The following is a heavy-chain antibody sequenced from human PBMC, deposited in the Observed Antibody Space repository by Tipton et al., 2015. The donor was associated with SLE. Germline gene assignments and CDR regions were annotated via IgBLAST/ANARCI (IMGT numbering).Heavy chain of an antibody. D-gene: IGHD3-3*01. CDR2: VDSSGSP. CDR3: ARRTGAIFGVVIYYYYYGMDV. CDR1: GGSISNYY. Sequence: TLSLTCTVSGGSISNYYWIWIRQSPGKGLEWIGYVDSSGSPTYNPSLKSRVTLSRDMSKNQFSLKLSSVTAADTAVYYCARRTGAIFGVVIYYYYYGMDVWGQGTTVTVSS. V-gene: IGHV4-59*13. J-gene: IGHJ6*02.